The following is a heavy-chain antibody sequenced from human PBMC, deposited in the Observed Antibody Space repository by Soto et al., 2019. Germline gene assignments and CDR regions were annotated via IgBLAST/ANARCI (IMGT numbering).Heavy chain of an antibody. D-gene: IGHD3-10*01. V-gene: IGHV3-30*18. CDR1: GFTFSSYG. CDR3: AKDQRITMVRGVHPIDY. J-gene: IGHJ4*02. CDR2: ISYDGSNK. Sequence: GGSLRLSCAASGFTFSSYGMHWVRQAPGKGLEWVAVISYDGSNKYYADSVKGRFTISRDNSKNTLYLQMNSLRAEDTAVYYCAKDQRITMVRGVHPIDYWGQGTLVTVS.